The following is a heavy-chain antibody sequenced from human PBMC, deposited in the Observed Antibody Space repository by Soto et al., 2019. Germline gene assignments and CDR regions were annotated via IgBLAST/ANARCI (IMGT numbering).Heavy chain of an antibody. J-gene: IGHJ3*02. CDR1: GYTFTNYG. D-gene: IGHD6-13*01. V-gene: IGHV1-18*01. CDR3: ARDLLYSSRSTVRFDI. Sequence: QVQLVQSGTEVKKPGASVKVSCKASGYTFTNYGISWVRQAPGQGLEWLAWINTYNGHTNYAQKLQGRVTLTTDTSTSTAYMELRSLRSDDTAVYYCARDLLYSSRSTVRFDIWGQGTMSPSLQ. CDR2: INTYNGHT.